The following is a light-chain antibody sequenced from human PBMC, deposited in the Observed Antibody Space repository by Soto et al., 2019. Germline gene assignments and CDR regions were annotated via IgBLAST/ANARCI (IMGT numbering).Light chain of an antibody. CDR3: CSYAGSYSRV. CDR1: SSDVGGYNY. J-gene: IGLJ3*02. V-gene: IGLV2-11*01. Sequence: QSALTQPRSVSGSPGQSVTISCTGTSSDVGGYNYVSWYQHDPGKAPKLMISDVSKRPSGAPDRFSGSKSGNTASLTISGLQAEDEADYYCCSYAGSYSRVFGGGTKLTVL. CDR2: DVS.